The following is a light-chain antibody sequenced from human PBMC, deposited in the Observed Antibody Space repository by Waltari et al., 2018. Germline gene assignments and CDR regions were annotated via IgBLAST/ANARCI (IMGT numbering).Light chain of an antibody. CDR3: QHYSNWPPRVT. V-gene: IGKV3-15*01. Sequence: EIVLTQSPATLSVSPGERATLSCRASQSVSTNLAWYQQRPGQAPRLLFFAASNRAAGIPARFSGSGSGTEFTLTISSLQSEDFAIYYCQHYSNWPPRVTFGPGTKVDI. CDR1: QSVSTN. J-gene: IGKJ3*01. CDR2: AAS.